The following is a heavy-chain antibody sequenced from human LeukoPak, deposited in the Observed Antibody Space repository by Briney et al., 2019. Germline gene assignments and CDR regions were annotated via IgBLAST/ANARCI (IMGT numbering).Heavy chain of an antibody. D-gene: IGHD3-16*01. V-gene: IGHV1-3*01. Sequence: ASVKVSCKASGYTFTNYAMHWVRQAPGQRLEWMGWINAGNGNTKYSQNFQGRVTITRDTSGTIAYMEPSSLRSEDTAVYYCARGRVGYGWFDPWGQGTLVTVSS. CDR2: INAGNGNT. CDR1: GYTFTNYA. J-gene: IGHJ5*02. CDR3: ARGRVGYGWFDP.